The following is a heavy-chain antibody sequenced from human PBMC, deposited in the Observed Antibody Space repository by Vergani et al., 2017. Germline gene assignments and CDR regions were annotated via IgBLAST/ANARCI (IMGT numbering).Heavy chain of an antibody. CDR2: VDARDSIT. Sequence: EVQLVQSGAEVKKPGESLKISCEGSGYTFTDYWVGWVRQKPGKGLEWMGVVDARDSITRYSLSFEGQVTISADKSINTAYIEWDRLRASDSAMYYCVGRRCERQEVDYWGGGGLVTV. D-gene: IGHD6-25*01. J-gene: IGHJ4*02. V-gene: IGHV5-51*01. CDR3: VGRRCERQEVDY. CDR1: GYTFTDYW.